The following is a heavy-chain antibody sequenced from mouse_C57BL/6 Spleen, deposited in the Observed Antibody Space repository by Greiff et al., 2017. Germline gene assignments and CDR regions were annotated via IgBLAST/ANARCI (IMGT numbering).Heavy chain of an antibody. V-gene: IGHV5-9-1*02. CDR1: GFTFSSYA. J-gene: IGHJ3*01. CDR2: ISSGGDYI. D-gene: IGHD2-4*01. CDR3: TRAYDYEEGGSY. Sequence: EVKLMESGEGLVKPGGSLKLSCAASGFTFSSYAMSWVRQTPEKRLEWVAYISSGGDYIYYADTVKGRFTISRDNARNTLYLQMSSLKSEDTAMYYCTRAYDYEEGGSYRGQGTLVTVSA.